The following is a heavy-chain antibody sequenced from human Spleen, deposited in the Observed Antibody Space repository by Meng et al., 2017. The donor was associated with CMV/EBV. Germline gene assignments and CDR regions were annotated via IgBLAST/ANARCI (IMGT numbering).Heavy chain of an antibody. CDR1: GYSFTSYW. CDR2: IYPGDSDT. CDR3: ARRYCSSTSCYKNYYHYGMDV. J-gene: IGHJ6*02. D-gene: IGHD2-2*02. V-gene: IGHV5-51*01. Sequence: GGSLRLSCKGSGYSFTSYWIGWVRQMPGKGLEWMGIIYPGDSDTRYSPSFQGQVTISADKSISTAYLQWSSLKASDTAMYYCARRYCSSTSCYKNYYHYGMDVWGQGTTVTVSS.